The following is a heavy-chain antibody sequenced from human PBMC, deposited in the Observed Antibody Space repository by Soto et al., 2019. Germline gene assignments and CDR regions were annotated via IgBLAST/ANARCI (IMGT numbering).Heavy chain of an antibody. V-gene: IGHV3-30*18. D-gene: IGHD6-13*01. CDR3: AKTHFPRYSSSWSSLDY. J-gene: IGHJ4*02. CDR1: GFTFSSYG. Sequence: QVQLVESGGGVVQPGRSLRLSCAASGFTFSSYGMHWVRQAPGKGLEWVAVISYDGSNKYYADSVKGRFTISRDNSKNTLYLQMNSLRAEDTAVYYCAKTHFPRYSSSWSSLDYWGQGTLVTVSS. CDR2: ISYDGSNK.